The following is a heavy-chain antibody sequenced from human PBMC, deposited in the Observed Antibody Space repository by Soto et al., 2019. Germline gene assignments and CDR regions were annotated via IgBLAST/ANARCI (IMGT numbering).Heavy chain of an antibody. CDR2: MFYSGTT. CDR1: GGSISSSSYY. Sequence: QLQLQESGPGLVKPSETLSLTCTVSGGSISSSSYYWGWIRQPPGKGLEWIGNMFYSGTTYYNPSLKSRVTISVDTSKNQSSLKLTSVTAADPAVYYCTKNPGVYWYFALWGRGTLVTVSS. J-gene: IGHJ2*01. D-gene: IGHD3-10*01. V-gene: IGHV4-39*01. CDR3: TKNPGVYWYFAL.